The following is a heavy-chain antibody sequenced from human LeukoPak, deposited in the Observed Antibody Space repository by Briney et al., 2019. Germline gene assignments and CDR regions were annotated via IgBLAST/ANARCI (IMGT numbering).Heavy chain of an antibody. CDR2: ISLSGRTI. CDR3: ARQLRGGYFDY. V-gene: IGHV3-11*01. J-gene: IGHJ4*02. D-gene: IGHD1-26*01. Sequence: EGSLRLSCAASGFTFSDYYMSWIRQAPGKGLEWVSYISLSGRTIYYADSVKGRFTISRDNAKNSLYLQMNSLRAEDTAVYYCARQLRGGYFDYWGRGTLVTVSS. CDR1: GFTFSDYY.